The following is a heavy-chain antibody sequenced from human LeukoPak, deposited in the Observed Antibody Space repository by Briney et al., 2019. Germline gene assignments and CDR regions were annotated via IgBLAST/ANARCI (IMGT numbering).Heavy chain of an antibody. D-gene: IGHD4-23*01. Sequence: GGSLRLSCAASGFTFSSYAMSWVRQAPGKGLEWVSAISGSGGTTNFADSVKGRFTISRDNSKNTLYLQLNSLRVDDTAVYYCARDFYGGRTEYYFDSWGQGTLVTVSS. V-gene: IGHV3-23*01. CDR3: ARDFYGGRTEYYFDS. CDR1: GFTFSSYA. J-gene: IGHJ4*02. CDR2: ISGSGGTT.